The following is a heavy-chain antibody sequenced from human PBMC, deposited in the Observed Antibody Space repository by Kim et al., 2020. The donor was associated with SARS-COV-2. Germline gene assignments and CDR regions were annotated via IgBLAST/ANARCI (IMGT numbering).Heavy chain of an antibody. D-gene: IGHD3-10*01. J-gene: IGHJ3*02. CDR2: ISSSSSYI. Sequence: GGSLRLSCAATGFTFSSYSMNWVRQAPGKGLEWVSSISSSSSYIYYADSVKGRFTISRDNAKNSLYLQMNSLRAEDTAVYYCARVLWFGELPGALDIWGPGTMVTASS. CDR1: GFTFSSYS. V-gene: IGHV3-21*01. CDR3: ARVLWFGELPGALDI.